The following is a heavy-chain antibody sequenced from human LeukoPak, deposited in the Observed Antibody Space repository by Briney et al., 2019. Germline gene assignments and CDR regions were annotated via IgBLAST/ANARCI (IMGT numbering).Heavy chain of an antibody. V-gene: IGHV4-39*01. J-gene: IGHJ4*02. CDR3: ARYSRGAAAGNFYY. CDR2: IYYSKNT. Sequence: SETLSLTCTVSGGSISSSSAYWGWIRQPPGKGLEWIGSIYYSKNTYYNPSLKSRVTISGDTSQNPSSLKLSSVTAADTVVYYCARYSRGAAAGNFYYWGEGSLVTVSS. CDR1: GGSISSSSAY. D-gene: IGHD6-13*01.